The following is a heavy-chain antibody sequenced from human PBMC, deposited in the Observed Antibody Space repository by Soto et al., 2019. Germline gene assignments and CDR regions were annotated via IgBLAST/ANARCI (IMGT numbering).Heavy chain of an antibody. V-gene: IGHV4-38-2*02. Sequence: SETLSLTCAVSGYSISSGYYRGWIRQPPGKGLEWIGSIYHSGSTYYNPSLKSRVTISVDTSKNQFSLKLSSVTAADTAVYYCAREGPILRYFDWLLFDYWGQGTLVTVSS. J-gene: IGHJ4*02. CDR2: IYHSGST. CDR3: AREGPILRYFDWLLFDY. D-gene: IGHD3-9*01. CDR1: GYSISSGYY.